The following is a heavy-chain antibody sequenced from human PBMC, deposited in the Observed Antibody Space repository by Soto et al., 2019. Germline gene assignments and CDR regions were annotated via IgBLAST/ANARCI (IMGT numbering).Heavy chain of an antibody. Sequence: GGSLRLSCAGSGFSFSDYTMNWVRQAPGKGLEWVSSISRGSDYIFYADTVKGRFTISRDNARNSLYRQMSSLRAEDTAVYYCAKDSGCVNNACAYDPWGQGTLVTVSS. J-gene: IGHJ5*02. CDR1: GFSFSDYT. CDR3: AKDSGCVNNACAYDP. CDR2: ISRGSDYI. D-gene: IGHD1-20*01. V-gene: IGHV3-21*01.